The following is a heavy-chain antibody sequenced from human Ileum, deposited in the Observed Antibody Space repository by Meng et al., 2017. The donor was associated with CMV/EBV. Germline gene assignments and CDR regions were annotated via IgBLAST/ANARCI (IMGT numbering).Heavy chain of an antibody. CDR2: ISSSSSTI. CDR3: ARDREGGRYSSSWYTLYYFDY. V-gene: IGHV3-48*04. J-gene: IGHJ4*02. D-gene: IGHD6-13*01. CDR1: GFAFSGYS. Sequence: GSLKISCVASGFAFSGYSMNWVRQAPGTGLEWISYISSSSSTIYYADSVKGRFTISRDNAKNSLYLQMNSLRAEDTAVYYCARDREGGRYSSSWYTLYYFDYWGQGTLVTVSS.